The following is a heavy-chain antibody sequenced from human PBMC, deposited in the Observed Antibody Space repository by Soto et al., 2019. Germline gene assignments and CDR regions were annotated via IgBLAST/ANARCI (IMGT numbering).Heavy chain of an antibody. CDR2: IYYSGST. V-gene: IGHV4-39*01. Sequence: SETLSLTCTVSGGSISSSSYYWGWIRQPPGKGLEWIGSIYYSGSTYYNPSLKSRVTISVDTSKNQFSLKLSSVTAADTAVYYCARSGRQQLAYYYYYGMDVWGQGTTVTVSS. D-gene: IGHD6-13*01. CDR1: GGSISSSSYY. J-gene: IGHJ6*02. CDR3: ARSGRQQLAYYYYYGMDV.